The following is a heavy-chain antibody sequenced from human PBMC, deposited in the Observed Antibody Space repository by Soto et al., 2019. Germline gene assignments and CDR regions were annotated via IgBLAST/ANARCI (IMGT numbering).Heavy chain of an antibody. CDR2: IYDSGSP. CDR3: ARGVGSSPPRY. J-gene: IGHJ4*02. CDR1: GGSISVYY. Sequence: LSLTCTISGGSISVYYWSWIRQPPGQALEWIGYIYDSGSPYYNPSLRSRVIISADTSKNQISLNLTSATAADTAVYYCARGVGSSPPRYWGRGTLVTVSS. D-gene: IGHD1-26*01. V-gene: IGHV4-59*01.